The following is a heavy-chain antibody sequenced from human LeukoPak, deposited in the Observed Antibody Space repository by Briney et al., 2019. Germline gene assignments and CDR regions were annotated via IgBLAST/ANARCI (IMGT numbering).Heavy chain of an antibody. D-gene: IGHD2-8*02. CDR1: GGSFSGYY. J-gene: IGHJ5*02. CDR2: INHSGST. Sequence: SETLSLTCAVYGGSFSGYYWSWIRQPPGKGLEWIGEINHSGSTNYNPSLKTRVTISVDTSKNQFSLKLSSVTAADTAVYYCARGLLVPGQCNWFDPWGQGTLVTVSS. V-gene: IGHV4-34*01. CDR3: ARGLLVPGQCNWFDP.